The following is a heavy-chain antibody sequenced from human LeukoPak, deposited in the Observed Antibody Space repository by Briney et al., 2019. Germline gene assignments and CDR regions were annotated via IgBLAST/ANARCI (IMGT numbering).Heavy chain of an antibody. CDR1: GFTFSSYG. D-gene: IGHD5-12*01. CDR3: AKAIKSPFRAFDI. Sequence: GRSLRLSCAASGFTFSSYGMHWVRQAPGKGLEWVAVISYDGSNKYYADSVKGRFTISRDNSKNTLYLQMNSLRAEDTAVYYCAKAIKSPFRAFDIWGQGTMVTVSS. J-gene: IGHJ3*02. V-gene: IGHV3-30*18. CDR2: ISYDGSNK.